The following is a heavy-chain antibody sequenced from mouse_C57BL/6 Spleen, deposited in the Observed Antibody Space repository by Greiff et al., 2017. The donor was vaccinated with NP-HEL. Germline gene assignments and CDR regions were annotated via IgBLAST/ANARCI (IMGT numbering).Heavy chain of an antibody. D-gene: IGHD2-4*01. J-gene: IGHJ4*01. Sequence: QVQLQQPRAELVRPGSSVKLSCKASGYTFTSYWMHWVKQRPIQGLEWIGNVDPSDSDTHYNQKFKDKATLTVDKSSSTAYMQLSSLTSEDSAVYYCARSTMTPYYAMDYWGQGTSVTVSS. CDR3: ARSTMTPYYAMDY. CDR2: VDPSDSDT. CDR1: GYTFTSYW. V-gene: IGHV1-52*01.